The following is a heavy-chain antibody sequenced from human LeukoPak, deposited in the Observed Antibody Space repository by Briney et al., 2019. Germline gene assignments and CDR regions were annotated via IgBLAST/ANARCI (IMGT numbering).Heavy chain of an antibody. V-gene: IGHV3-49*03. CDR1: GFTFGDYA. J-gene: IGHJ6*03. CDR3: TRDGQYSSGWYSAYYYYMDV. Sequence: GGSLRLSCTASGFTFGDYAMSWFRQAPGKGLEWVGFIRSKAYGGTTEYAASVKGRFTISRDDSKSIAYLQMNSLKTEDTAVYYCTRDGQYSSGWYSAYYYYMDVWGKGTTVTISS. CDR2: IRSKAYGGTT. D-gene: IGHD6-19*01.